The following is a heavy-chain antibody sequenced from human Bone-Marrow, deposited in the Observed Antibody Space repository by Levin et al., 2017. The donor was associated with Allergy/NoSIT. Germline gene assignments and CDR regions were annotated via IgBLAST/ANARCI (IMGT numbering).Heavy chain of an antibody. V-gene: IGHV4-61*01. Sequence: ASETLSLTCTVSGGSVSSGSYYWSWIRQPPGKGLEWIGYIYYSGSTNYNPSLKSRVTISVDTSKNQFSLKLSSVTAADTAVYYCARDKLGVRGVNGPFYYYDGMDVWGQGTTVTVSS. J-gene: IGHJ6*02. CDR3: ARDKLGVRGVNGPFYYYDGMDV. CDR1: GGSVSSGSYY. CDR2: IYYSGST. D-gene: IGHD3-10*01.